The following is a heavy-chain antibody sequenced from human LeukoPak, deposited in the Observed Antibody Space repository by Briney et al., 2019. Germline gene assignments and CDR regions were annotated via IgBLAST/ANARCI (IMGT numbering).Heavy chain of an antibody. D-gene: IGHD2-21*02. CDR3: ARSNCGGDCYQYNWFDP. CDR1: GYTFTSYG. CDR2: ISAYNGNT. Sequence: ASVKVSCKASGYTFTSYGISWVRQAPGQGLEWMGWISAYNGNTNYARKLQGRVTMTTDTSTSTAYMELRSLRSDDTAVYYCARSNCGGDCYQYNWFDPWGQGTLVTVSS. V-gene: IGHV1-18*01. J-gene: IGHJ5*02.